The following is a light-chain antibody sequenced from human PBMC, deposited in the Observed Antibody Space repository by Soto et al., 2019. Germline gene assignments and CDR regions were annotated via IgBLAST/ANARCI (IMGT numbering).Light chain of an antibody. J-gene: IGLJ1*01. V-gene: IGLV2-14*01. CDR2: EVT. Sequence: QSVLAQPASVSGSPGQSITISCTGTTSDVGGYNYVSWYQQHPGKAPKLMIYEVTNRPSGVSNRFSGSKSANTASLTISGLQAEDEADYYCCSYAGSYTFVFGIGTKV. CDR3: CSYAGSYTFV. CDR1: TSDVGGYNY.